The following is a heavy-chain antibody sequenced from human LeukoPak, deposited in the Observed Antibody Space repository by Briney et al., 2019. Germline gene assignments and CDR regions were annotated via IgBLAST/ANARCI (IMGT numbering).Heavy chain of an antibody. Sequence: SETLSLTCTVSGYSISSGYYWGWIRQPPGKGLEWIRSIYHSGSTYYNPSLKSRVTISVDTSKNQFSLKLSSVTAADTAVYYCARDLDYYDSSGSTWGQGTMATVSS. D-gene: IGHD3-22*01. CDR2: IYHSGST. CDR1: GYSISSGYY. CDR3: ARDLDYYDSSGST. J-gene: IGHJ3*01. V-gene: IGHV4-38-2*02.